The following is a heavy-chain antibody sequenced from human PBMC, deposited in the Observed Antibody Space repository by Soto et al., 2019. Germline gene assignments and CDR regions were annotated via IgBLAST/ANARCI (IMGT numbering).Heavy chain of an antibody. D-gene: IGHD3-3*01. Sequence: VKFSCKASGYTFTSYAMHWVRQAPGQRLEWMGWINAFNGNTKYSQKFQGRVTITRDTSASTAYMELSSLRSEDTAVYYCASSSSSITIFRATPQFDYWGQGTLVTVSS. CDR3: ASSSSSITIFRATPQFDY. CDR2: INAFNGNT. CDR1: GYTFTSYA. J-gene: IGHJ4*02. V-gene: IGHV1-3*01.